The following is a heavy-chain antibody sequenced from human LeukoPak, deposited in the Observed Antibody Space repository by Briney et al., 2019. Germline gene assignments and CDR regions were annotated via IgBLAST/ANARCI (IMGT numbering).Heavy chain of an antibody. Sequence: ASVKVSCKASGYTFTSYGISWVRQAPGQGLEWMGWISAYNGNTNYAQKLQGRVTMTTDTSTSTAYMELRSLRSDDTAVYYCARGGEVDIVATINFAYGGKGTLVPVPS. J-gene: IGHJ4*02. V-gene: IGHV1-18*01. D-gene: IGHD5-12*01. CDR3: ARGGEVDIVATINFAY. CDR1: GYTFTSYG. CDR2: ISAYNGNT.